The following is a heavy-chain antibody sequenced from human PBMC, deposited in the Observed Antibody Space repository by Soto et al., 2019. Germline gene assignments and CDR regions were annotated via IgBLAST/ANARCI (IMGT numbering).Heavy chain of an antibody. D-gene: IGHD5-18*01. CDR1: GYTFTSYG. V-gene: IGHV1-18*01. J-gene: IGHJ4*02. Sequence: GASVKVSCKASGYTFTSYGISWARQAPGQGLERMGWISAYNGNTNYAQKLQGRVTMTTDTSTSTAYMEMRSLRSDDTAVYYCARGSFRYSYVYPSFDYWGQGTLVTVSS. CDR3: ARGSFRYSYVYPSFDY. CDR2: ISAYNGNT.